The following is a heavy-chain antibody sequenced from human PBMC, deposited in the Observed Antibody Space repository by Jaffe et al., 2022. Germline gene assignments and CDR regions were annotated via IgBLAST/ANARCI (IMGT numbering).Heavy chain of an antibody. CDR2: ISDNGVYT. D-gene: IGHD2-15*01. Sequence: EVQLLESGGGLVEPGGSLRLSCAASGFTFSGSAMSWVRQAPGKGLEWVSAISDNGVYTYDADSVKGRFTISRENSKNTLYLQMNSLRAEDTAVYYCAKQLGLCSRGTCYFDYWGQGTLVTVSS. V-gene: IGHV3-23*01. CDR1: GFTFSGSA. J-gene: IGHJ4*02. CDR3: AKQLGLCSRGTCYFDY.